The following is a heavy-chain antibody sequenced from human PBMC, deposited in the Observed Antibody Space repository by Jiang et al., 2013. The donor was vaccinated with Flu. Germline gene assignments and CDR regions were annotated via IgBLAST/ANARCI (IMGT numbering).Heavy chain of an antibody. Sequence: KPTQTLTLTCTFSGFSLTTSGVGVGWIRQPPGKALEWLALIFSDDDTRYSPSLKSRLTITKDTSKNXVLLTMTNMDPVDTATYYCAHRVHRYDILTGYFSSLFDYWGQGALVTVSS. CDR3: AHRVHRYDILTGYFSSLFDY. V-gene: IGHV2-5*02. J-gene: IGHJ4*02. CDR1: GFSLTTSGVG. D-gene: IGHD3-9*01. CDR2: IFSDDDT.